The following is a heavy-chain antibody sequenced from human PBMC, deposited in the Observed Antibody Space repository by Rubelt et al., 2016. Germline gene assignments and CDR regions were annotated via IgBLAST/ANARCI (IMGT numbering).Heavy chain of an antibody. Sequence: QVQLVQSGAEVKKPGASVKVSCKASGYTFSIYAIHWVRQAPGQRLEWMGWIHVGNGNTKYSQKFHGRLTITKDTSASTAYMELSSLRSEDTAVYYCARDRSYAMDVWGRGTTVTVSS. J-gene: IGHJ6*02. CDR2: IHVGNGNT. CDR1: GYTFSIYA. V-gene: IGHV1-3*01. CDR3: ARDRSYAMDV.